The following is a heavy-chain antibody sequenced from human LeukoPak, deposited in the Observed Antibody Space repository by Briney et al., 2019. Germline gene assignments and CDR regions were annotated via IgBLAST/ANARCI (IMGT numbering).Heavy chain of an antibody. CDR2: ISAYNSSK. CDR3: ARDESGSLNRHFDY. Sequence: SVKVSCKASGYTFTSYGISWVRLPHGQGLEWVGWISAYNSSKSYAQKFQGRVTMTRDTSTSTVYMELSSLRSEDTAVYYCARDESGSLNRHFDYWGQGTLVTVSS. V-gene: IGHV1-18*01. CDR1: GYTFTSYG. D-gene: IGHD1-26*01. J-gene: IGHJ4*02.